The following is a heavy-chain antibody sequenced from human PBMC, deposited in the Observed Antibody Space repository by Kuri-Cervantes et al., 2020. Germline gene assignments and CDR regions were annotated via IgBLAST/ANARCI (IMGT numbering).Heavy chain of an antibody. Sequence: ASVKVSCKASGYTFTSYYMHWVRQAPGQGLEWMGIINPSGGSTSYAQKFQGRVTMTRDTSTSTVYMELSSLRSEDTAVYYCARGRGGLWELRVNHLKNNWFDPWGQGTLVTVSS. CDR2: INPSGGST. CDR3: ARGRGGLWELRVNHLKNNWFDP. J-gene: IGHJ5*02. D-gene: IGHD1-26*01. CDR1: GYTFTSYY. V-gene: IGHV1-46*01.